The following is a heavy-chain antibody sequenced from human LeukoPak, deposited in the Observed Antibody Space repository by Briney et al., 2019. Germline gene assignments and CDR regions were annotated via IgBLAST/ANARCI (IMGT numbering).Heavy chain of an antibody. CDR1: GGTLSSSS. J-gene: IGHJ4*02. CDR3: ARPAGNQLPKDMYLYY. D-gene: IGHD2-2*01. CDR2: IIPIFGTA. V-gene: IGHV1-69*13. Sequence: ASVKVSCKASGGTLSSSSISWVRQAPGQGLEWMGGIIPIFGTANYAQKFQGRVTITADESTRTAYMKLSSLRSEDTAVYYCARPAGNQLPKDMYLYYWGQGTLVTVSS.